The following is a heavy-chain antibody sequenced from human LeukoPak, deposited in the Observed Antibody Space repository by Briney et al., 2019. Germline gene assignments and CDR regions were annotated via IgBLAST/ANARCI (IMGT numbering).Heavy chain of an antibody. D-gene: IGHD3-22*01. V-gene: IGHV3-30-3*01. CDR3: AREADTYYYDSSGYTREYYFDY. J-gene: IGHJ4*02. CDR1: GFTFSSYA. Sequence: GGSLRLSCAASGFTFSSYAMHWVRQAPGKGLEWVAVISYDGSNKYYADSVKGRFTISRDNSKNTLYLRMNSLRAEDTAVYYCAREADTYYYDSSGYTREYYFDYWGQGTLVTVSS. CDR2: ISYDGSNK.